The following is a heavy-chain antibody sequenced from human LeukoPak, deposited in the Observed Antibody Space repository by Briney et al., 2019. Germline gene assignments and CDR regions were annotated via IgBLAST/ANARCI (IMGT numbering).Heavy chain of an antibody. Sequence: GGSLRLSCAASGFTFSSYEMNWVRQAPGKGLAWVSYISSSGSTIYYADSVKGRFTISRDNAKNSLYLQMNSLRAEGTAVYYCAELGITMIGGVWGKGTTVTISS. D-gene: IGHD3-10*02. CDR1: GFTFSSYE. CDR2: ISSSGSTI. V-gene: IGHV3-48*03. CDR3: AELGITMIGGV. J-gene: IGHJ6*04.